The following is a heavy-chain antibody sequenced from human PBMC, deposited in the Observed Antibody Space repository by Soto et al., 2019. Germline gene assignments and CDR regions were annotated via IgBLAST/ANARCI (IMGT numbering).Heavy chain of an antibody. Sequence: ASVKVSCKASGYTFTSYGISWVRQAPGQGLEWMGWISAYNGNTNYAQKLQGRVTMTTDTSTSTAYMELRSLRSDDTAVYYCARELRYFDWTPQYYFDYWGQGTLVTVSS. CDR2: ISAYNGNT. V-gene: IGHV1-18*01. J-gene: IGHJ4*02. CDR1: GYTFTSYG. D-gene: IGHD3-9*01. CDR3: ARELRYFDWTPQYYFDY.